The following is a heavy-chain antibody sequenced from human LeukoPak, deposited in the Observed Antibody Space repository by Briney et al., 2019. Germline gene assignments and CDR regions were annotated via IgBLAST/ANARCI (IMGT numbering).Heavy chain of an antibody. D-gene: IGHD3-22*01. CDR2: ISSSSSFR. CDR1: GFNFSSYS. CDR3: ARESSGYFY. Sequence: GGSLRLSCAASGFNFSSYSMNWVRQAPGKGLEWVSSISSSSSFRYYADSVKVRFTISRDNAKNSLYLQMNSLRAEDTAVYYRARESSGYFYWGQGTLVTVSS. V-gene: IGHV3-21*01. J-gene: IGHJ4*02.